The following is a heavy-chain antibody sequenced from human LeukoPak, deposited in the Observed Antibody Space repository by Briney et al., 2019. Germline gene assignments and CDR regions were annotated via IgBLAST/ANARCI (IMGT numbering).Heavy chain of an antibody. CDR1: GFTFSNYG. D-gene: IGHD4-17*01. CDR3: ARDRLHYGEYEKTFDY. V-gene: IGHV3-23*01. Sequence: GETLRLSCVASGFTFSNYGLSWVRQAPGQGLEWVSSISDSSGGRTPYADSVKGRFTISRDNAKKSLYLQMNSLRAEDTAVYYCARDRLHYGEYEKTFDYWGQGTLVSVSS. J-gene: IGHJ4*02. CDR2: ISDSSGGRT.